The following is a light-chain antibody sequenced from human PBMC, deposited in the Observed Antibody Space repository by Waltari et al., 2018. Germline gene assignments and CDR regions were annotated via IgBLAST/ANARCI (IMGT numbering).Light chain of an antibody. J-gene: IGKJ1*01. CDR2: KVS. CDR1: QSLSNW. CDR3: LQLKSLWT. V-gene: IGKV1-5*03. Sequence: IQMTQSPSPLSASLGDRVTITCRAWQSLSNWLSWYQQKPGKAPNLLIYKVSNLESGVPSSFSSSGSGTDFTLTISSLQPDDFATYSGLQLKSLWTFGEGTKV.